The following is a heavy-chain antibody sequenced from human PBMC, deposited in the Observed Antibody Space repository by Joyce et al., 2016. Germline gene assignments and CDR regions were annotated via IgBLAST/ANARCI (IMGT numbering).Heavy chain of an antibody. Sequence: EVQLVESGGGLVQPGGSLRLSCAASGFTFSAYNMNWVRQAPGKGLEWVAYISSSGSTIYYADSVRGRFTISRDNAKNSLYLQMNSLRAEDTAVYYCAGSTYYYYYMDVWGKGTTVTVSS. J-gene: IGHJ6*03. CDR3: AGSTYYYYYMDV. D-gene: IGHD2-2*01. V-gene: IGHV3-48*01. CDR2: ISSSGSTI. CDR1: GFTFSAYN.